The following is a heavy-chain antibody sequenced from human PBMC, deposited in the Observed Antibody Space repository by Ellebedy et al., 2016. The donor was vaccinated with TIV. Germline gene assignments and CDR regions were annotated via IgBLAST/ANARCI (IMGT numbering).Heavy chain of an antibody. CDR3: ARVLDNTASGLSFDY. Sequence: SETLSLTCTVSGVSLSSGAPYWSWIRQHPGRGLEWIGYIYYTGSAYYNSSLKSRVTISVDTSQNQFSLKLNSVTAADTAVYYCARVLDNTASGLSFDYWGQGILVTVSS. CDR2: IYYTGSA. CDR1: GVSLSSGAPY. D-gene: IGHD3-10*01. V-gene: IGHV4-31*03. J-gene: IGHJ4*02.